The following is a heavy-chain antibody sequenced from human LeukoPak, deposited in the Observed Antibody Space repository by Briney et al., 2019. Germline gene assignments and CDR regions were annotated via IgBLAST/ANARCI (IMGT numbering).Heavy chain of an antibody. Sequence: GGSMRLSCAASGFTFDDYAMHWVRQAPGKGLEWVSGISWNSGSIGYADSVKGRFTISRDNAKNSLYLQMNSLRAEDTALYYCAKDMEGGMVRGRSYYYGMDVWGQGTTVTVSS. CDR1: GFTFDDYA. V-gene: IGHV3-9*01. D-gene: IGHD3-10*01. CDR2: ISWNSGSI. CDR3: AKDMEGGMVRGRSYYYGMDV. J-gene: IGHJ6*02.